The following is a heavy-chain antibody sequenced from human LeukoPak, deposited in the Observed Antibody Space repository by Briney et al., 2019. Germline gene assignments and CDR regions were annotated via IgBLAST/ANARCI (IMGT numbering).Heavy chain of an antibody. CDR3: VRSGGPLDY. D-gene: IGHD2-15*01. J-gene: IGHJ4*02. V-gene: IGHV6-1*01. CDR2: TYYRSKWNK. CDR1: GDSVSSNSAA. Sequence: SQTLSLTCAISGDSVSSNSAAWNWIRQSPSRGLEWLGRTYYRSKWNKNYAVSVKGRITINPDTSKNQVSLQLNSVTPEDTAVYYCVRSGGPLDYWGQGTLVTVSS.